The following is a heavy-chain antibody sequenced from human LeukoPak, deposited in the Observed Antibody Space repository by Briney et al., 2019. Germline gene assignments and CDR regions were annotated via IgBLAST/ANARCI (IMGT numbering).Heavy chain of an antibody. CDR2: IKQDGSEK. Sequence: GGSLRLSCAASGFTFSSYWMSWVRQAPGKGLEWVANIKQDGSEKYYVDSVKGRFAISRDNAKNSLYLQMNRLRAEDTAVYYCARDFAHSDFWSGKYYFDYWGQGTLVTVSS. J-gene: IGHJ4*02. V-gene: IGHV3-7*01. CDR1: GFTFSSYW. CDR3: ARDFAHSDFWSGKYYFDY. D-gene: IGHD3-3*01.